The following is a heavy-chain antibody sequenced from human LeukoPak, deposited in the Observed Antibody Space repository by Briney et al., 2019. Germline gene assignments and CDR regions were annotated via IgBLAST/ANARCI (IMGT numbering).Heavy chain of an antibody. J-gene: IGHJ4*02. CDR1: GYTFTSYD. Sequence: GASVKVSGKASGYTFTSYDINWVRQATGQGLEWMGWMNPNSGNTGYAKKFQGRVTMTRDTSISTAYMELSSLTSEDSAVYFCARRADHYDSSCYQHWGQGTLVTVSS. CDR2: MNPNSGNT. D-gene: IGHD3-22*01. V-gene: IGHV1-8*01. CDR3: ARRADHYDSSCYQH.